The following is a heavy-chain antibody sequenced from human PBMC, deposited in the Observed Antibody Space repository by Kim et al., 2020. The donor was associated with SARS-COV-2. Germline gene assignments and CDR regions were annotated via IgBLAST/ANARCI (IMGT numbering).Heavy chain of an antibody. Sequence: TTYTPSLQSRVTMSVDKSKNQFSLNVTAVAAADTAVYFCARANLGPPDYWGQGTLVTVSS. D-gene: IGHD7-27*01. J-gene: IGHJ4*02. V-gene: IGHV4-4*01. CDR3: ARANLGPPDY. CDR2: T.